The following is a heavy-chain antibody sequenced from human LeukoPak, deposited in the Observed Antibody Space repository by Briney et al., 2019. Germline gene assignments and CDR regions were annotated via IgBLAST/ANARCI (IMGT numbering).Heavy chain of an antibody. CDR3: AKPPGAPKLLWFGELSYFDY. D-gene: IGHD3-10*01. CDR1: GFTFSSYA. Sequence: GGSLRLSCAASGFTFSSYAISWVRQAPGKGLEWVSAISGSGGSTYYADSVKGRFTISRDNSKNTLYLQMNSLRAEDTAVYYCAKPPGAPKLLWFGELSYFDYWGQGTLVTVSS. V-gene: IGHV3-23*01. CDR2: ISGSGGST. J-gene: IGHJ4*02.